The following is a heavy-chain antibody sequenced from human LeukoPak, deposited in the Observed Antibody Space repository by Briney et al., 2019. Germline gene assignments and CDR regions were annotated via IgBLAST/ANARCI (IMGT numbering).Heavy chain of an antibody. Sequence: GGSLRLSCAASDFTFSTYAMSWVRQAPGKGLEWVSTISGGGDATYYADSVKGRFTISRDNSKNTLYLQMNSLRAEDTAVYYCAREKITGLASYPYGDSRHGAFDIWGQGTMVTVSS. CDR1: DFTFSTYA. D-gene: IGHD4-17*01. V-gene: IGHV3-23*01. CDR3: AREKITGLASYPYGDSRHGAFDI. J-gene: IGHJ3*02. CDR2: ISGGGDAT.